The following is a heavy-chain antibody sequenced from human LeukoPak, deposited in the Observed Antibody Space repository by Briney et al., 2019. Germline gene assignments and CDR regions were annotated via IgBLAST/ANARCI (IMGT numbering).Heavy chain of an antibody. CDR3: ARHNSKAVDTAMVLPSN. Sequence: RGESLQISCKGSGYSFTSYWIGWVRQVPGKGLEGVGIIYPGDSDTRYSPSFQGQVTISADKSISTAYLQWSSLKASDTAMYYCARHNSKAVDTAMVLPSNWGQGTLVTVSS. D-gene: IGHD5-18*01. J-gene: IGHJ4*02. V-gene: IGHV5-51*01. CDR1: GYSFTSYW. CDR2: IYPGDSDT.